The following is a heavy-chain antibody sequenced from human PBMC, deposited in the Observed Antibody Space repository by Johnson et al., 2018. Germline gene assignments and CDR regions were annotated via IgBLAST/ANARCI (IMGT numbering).Heavy chain of an antibody. CDR1: GFTFSSYG. CDR2: LWNDGTNK. J-gene: IGHJ4*02. D-gene: IGHD3-10*01. Sequence: QVQLVQSGGGVVQXGRSLRLSCAASGFTFSSYGMHWVRQAPGRGLEWVAVLWNDGTNKYYVDSVKGRFTISRDDSKNTRYLQMNSLRAEDTAAYYCARGGGDYYGSGRYCDYWGQGTLVTVSS. CDR3: ARGGGDYYGSGRYCDY. V-gene: IGHV3-33*01.